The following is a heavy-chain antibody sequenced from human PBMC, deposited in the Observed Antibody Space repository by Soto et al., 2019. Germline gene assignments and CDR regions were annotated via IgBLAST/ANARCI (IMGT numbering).Heavy chain of an antibody. CDR3: AKTPERIPPAIYWFAP. D-gene: IGHD2-2*01. V-gene: IGHV1-69*01. Sequence: QVQLVQSGAEVKKPGSSVKVSCKASGGIFSNYAIAWVRQAPGQGLEWMGGIIPISGTTKYAQKFQGRVSLTADESTATAYMELSSLRSEDTAVYYCAKTPERIPPAIYWFAPWGQGTLVTVSS. J-gene: IGHJ5*02. CDR1: GGIFSNYA. CDR2: IIPISGTT.